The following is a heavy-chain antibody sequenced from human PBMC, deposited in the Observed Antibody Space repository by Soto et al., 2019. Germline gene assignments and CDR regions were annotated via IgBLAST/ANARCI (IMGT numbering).Heavy chain of an antibody. CDR2: IYYTGRT. Sequence: SETLSLTCTVSGGSINGNYWSWIRQPPGKGLEYIGHIYYTGRTNYNPSLKSQVIMSVDTSKNQFSLKLTSVTAADTAVYYCARNGVREGSPYGPPVWCPGPTVTVSS. CDR1: GGSINGNY. V-gene: IGHV4-59*01. J-gene: IGHJ6*02. CDR3: ARNGVREGSPYGPPV. D-gene: IGHD4-17*01.